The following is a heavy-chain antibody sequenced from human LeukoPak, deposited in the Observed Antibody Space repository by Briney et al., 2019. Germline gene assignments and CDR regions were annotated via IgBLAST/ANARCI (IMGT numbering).Heavy chain of an antibody. J-gene: IGHJ4*02. V-gene: IGHV3-21*01. CDR1: GFTFSSYE. CDR3: ARDFYDGFALDY. Sequence: GGSLRLSCAASGFTFSSYEMSWVRQAPGKGLEWVSFIFSSSTYIYYTDSVKGRFTISRDDARNSLYLQMNSLRAEDTAVYYCARDFYDGFALDYWGQGTLVTVSS. D-gene: IGHD2/OR15-2a*01. CDR2: IFSSSTYI.